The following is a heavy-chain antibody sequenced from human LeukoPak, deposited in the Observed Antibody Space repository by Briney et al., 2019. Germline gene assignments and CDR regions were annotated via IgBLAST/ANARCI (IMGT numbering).Heavy chain of an antibody. CDR3: AKDLHSSGWYYFDY. CDR1: GFTFSSYS. CDR2: ISYDGSNK. D-gene: IGHD6-19*01. V-gene: IGHV3-30*18. Sequence: PGGSLRLSCAASGFTFSSYSMNWVRQAPGKGLEWVAVISYDGSNKYYADSVKGRFTISRDNSKNTLYLQMNSLRAEDTAVYYCAKDLHSSGWYYFDYWGQGTLVTVSS. J-gene: IGHJ4*02.